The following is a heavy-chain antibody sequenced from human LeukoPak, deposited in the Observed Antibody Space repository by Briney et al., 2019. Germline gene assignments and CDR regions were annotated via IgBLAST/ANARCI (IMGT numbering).Heavy chain of an antibody. D-gene: IGHD4-17*01. CDR1: GFTFSSYA. V-gene: IGHV3-30-3*01. Sequence: PGGSLRLSCAASGFTFSSYAMHWVRQAPGKGLEWVAVISYDGSNKYYADSVRGRFTISRDNSKNTLYLQMNSLRAEDTAVYYCARGGDYAHDASDIWGQGTMVTVSS. J-gene: IGHJ3*02. CDR3: ARGGDYAHDASDI. CDR2: ISYDGSNK.